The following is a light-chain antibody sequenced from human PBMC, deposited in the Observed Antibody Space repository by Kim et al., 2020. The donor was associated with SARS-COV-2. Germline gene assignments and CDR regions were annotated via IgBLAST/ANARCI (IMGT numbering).Light chain of an antibody. Sequence: LSVTIPFTVTSCHVVSSNRVSCYQQPPATAPTLIIYEVSDRPSGVPHRFSGSKSGNTASLTISWLQTEDEADYYCSSYTSSSTLIFGGGTQLTV. J-gene: IGLJ2*01. CDR1: SCHVVSSNR. V-gene: IGLV2-18*02. CDR2: EVS. CDR3: SSYTSSSTLI.